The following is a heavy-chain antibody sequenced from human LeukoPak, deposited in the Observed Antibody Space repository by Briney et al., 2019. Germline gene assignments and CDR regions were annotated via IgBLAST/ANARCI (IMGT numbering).Heavy chain of an antibody. Sequence: GGSLRLSCAAGGFSFSSYSMNRVRQAPGKRLEWIAYISSYTITYYADFVKGRFTISRDNAKKSLDLQMNSLRAEDTAVYYCARSGHSNGWYYFDYWGQGTLVTVSS. J-gene: IGHJ4*02. CDR3: ARSGHSNGWYYFDY. D-gene: IGHD6-19*01. CDR2: ISSYTIT. CDR1: GFSFSSYS. V-gene: IGHV3-48*01.